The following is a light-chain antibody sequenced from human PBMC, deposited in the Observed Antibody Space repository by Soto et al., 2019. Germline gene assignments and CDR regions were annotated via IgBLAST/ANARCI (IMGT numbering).Light chain of an antibody. Sequence: AIRMTQSPSSLSASTGDRVTITCRASQGISSYLAWYQQKPGKAPKLLIYAASTLQSGVPSRFSGSGSGTDFALTISCLQSEDLATQYCQQYYRYPWAFGQGTQVDIK. V-gene: IGKV1-8*01. CDR1: QGISSY. CDR3: QQYYRYPWA. CDR2: AAS. J-gene: IGKJ1*01.